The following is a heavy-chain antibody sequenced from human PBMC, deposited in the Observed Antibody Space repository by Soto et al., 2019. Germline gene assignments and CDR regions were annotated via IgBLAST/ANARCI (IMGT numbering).Heavy chain of an antibody. CDR2: IIPIFGTA. V-gene: IGHV1-69*13. CDR3: AKNYDILTGPRPNYYYYGMDV. CDR1: GGTFSSYA. J-gene: IGHJ6*04. D-gene: IGHD3-9*01. Sequence: EASVKVSCKASGGTFSSYAISWVRQAPGQGLEWMGGIIPIFGTANYAQKFKGRVTITADESTSTAYFELSSLRSEDTAVYYCAKNYDILTGPRPNYYYYGMDVGGKGTRVTFS.